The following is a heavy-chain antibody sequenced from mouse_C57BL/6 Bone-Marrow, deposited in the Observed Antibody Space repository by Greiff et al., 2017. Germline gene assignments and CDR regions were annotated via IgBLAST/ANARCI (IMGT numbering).Heavy chain of an antibody. V-gene: IGHV1-64*01. CDR1: GYTFTSYW. CDR2: IHTNSGST. J-gene: IGHJ1*03. D-gene: IGHD2-5*01. CDR3: ARRSNLKYFDV. Sequence: QVQLQQPGAELVKPGASVKLSCKASGYTFTSYWMHWVKQRPGQGLEWIGMIHTNSGSTNYNEKFKSKATLTVDKSSSTAYMQLGSLTSEDAAFYYCARRSNLKYFDVWGTGTTVTVSS.